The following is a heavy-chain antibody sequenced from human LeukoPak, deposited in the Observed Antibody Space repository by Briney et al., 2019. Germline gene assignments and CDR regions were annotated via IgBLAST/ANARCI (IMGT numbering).Heavy chain of an antibody. Sequence: SVKVSCKASGGTFSSYAISWVRQAPGQGLEWMGRIIPILGIANYAQKFQGRVTITADKSTSTAYMELSSLRPEDTAVYYCAREGSSSWYFDYWGQGTLVTVSS. CDR1: GGTFSSYA. V-gene: IGHV1-69*04. J-gene: IGHJ4*02. CDR3: AREGSSSWYFDY. D-gene: IGHD6-13*01. CDR2: IIPILGIA.